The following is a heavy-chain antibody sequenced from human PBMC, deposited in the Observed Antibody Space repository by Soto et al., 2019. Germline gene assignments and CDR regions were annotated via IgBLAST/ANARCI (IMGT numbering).Heavy chain of an antibody. V-gene: IGHV1-18*01. CDR2: ISAYNGNT. J-gene: IGHJ6*02. Sequence: GASVKVSCKASGYTFTSYGISWVRQAPGQGLDWMGWISAYNGNTKYAQDLQGRVTMTTDTSTSTAYMELRSLRSDDTAVYYCARFSGGSYNTYYFYYGMDVWGQGTTVPVSS. CDR3: ARFSGGSYNTYYFYYGMDV. D-gene: IGHD2-15*01. CDR1: GYTFTSYG.